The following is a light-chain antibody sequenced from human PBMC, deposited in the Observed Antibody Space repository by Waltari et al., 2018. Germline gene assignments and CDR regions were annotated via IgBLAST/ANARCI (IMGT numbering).Light chain of an antibody. V-gene: IGKV1-39*01. J-gene: IGKJ4*01. CDR2: AAS. CDR3: QQSYSALALT. Sequence: DIQMTQSPSSLSASVGDRVTITCLASQSISNYLSWYQQKPGKAPKFLIYAASSLQSGVPSRFSGSGSGTDFTLTISSLQPEDFATYYCQQSYSALALTFGGGTKVEVK. CDR1: QSISNY.